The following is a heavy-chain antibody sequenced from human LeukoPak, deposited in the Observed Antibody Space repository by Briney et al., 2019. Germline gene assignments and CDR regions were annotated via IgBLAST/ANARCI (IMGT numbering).Heavy chain of an antibody. V-gene: IGHV3-33*06. Sequence: GRSLRLSCAASGFTFSSYGMHWVRQAPGKGPEWVAVIWYDGSNKYYADSVKGRFTISRDNSKNTLYLQMNSLRAEDTAIYYCGKRFLESIVSDHWGQGTLVTVSS. D-gene: IGHD2/OR15-2a*01. J-gene: IGHJ5*02. CDR3: GKRFLESIVSDH. CDR1: GFTFSSYG. CDR2: IWYDGSNK.